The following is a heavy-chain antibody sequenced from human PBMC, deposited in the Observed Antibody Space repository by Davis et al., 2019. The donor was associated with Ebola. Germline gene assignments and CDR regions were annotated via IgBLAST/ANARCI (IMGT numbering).Heavy chain of an antibody. D-gene: IGHD3-22*01. V-gene: IGHV4-59*01. CDR2: IYYTGNT. Sequence: SETLSLTCTVSVGSITGYYWSWIRQPPGKGLEWIGYIYYTGNTNHNPSLKSRVTISIDTSKNQFSLKLSSVTAADTAVYYCATGYFYDSSGSYYVFWGQGTLVTVSS. CDR3: ATGYFYDSSGSYYVF. J-gene: IGHJ4*02. CDR1: VGSITGYY.